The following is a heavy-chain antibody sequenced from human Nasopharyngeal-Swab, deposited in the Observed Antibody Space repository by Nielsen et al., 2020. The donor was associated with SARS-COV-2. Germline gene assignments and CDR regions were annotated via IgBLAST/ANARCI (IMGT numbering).Heavy chain of an antibody. V-gene: IGHV3-15*01. J-gene: IGHJ6*03. D-gene: IGHD2-2*01. Sequence: WIRQPPGKGLEWVGRIKSKTDGSTRDYAVPVKGRFTIFRDDSKQTVSLQMDSLKPEDTGVYYCAGRDCSGTRCYAYTPSSSGVYHYYYMDVWGKGTTVTVSS. CDR2: IKSKTDGSTR. CDR3: AGRDCSGTRCYAYTPSSSGVYHYYYMDV.